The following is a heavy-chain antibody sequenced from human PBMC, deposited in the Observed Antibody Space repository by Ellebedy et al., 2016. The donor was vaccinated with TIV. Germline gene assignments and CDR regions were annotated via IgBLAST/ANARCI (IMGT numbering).Heavy chain of an antibody. J-gene: IGHJ4*02. D-gene: IGHD6-19*01. CDR2: IYSDGNT. CDR1: GFAVSSNY. V-gene: IGHV3-53*01. Sequence: PGGSLRLSCAASGFAVSSNYMTWVRQAPGRGLEWVSLIYSDGNTNYADSVRGRFTISRDNSKNTLYLQMNSLRAEDTAIYYCARDLTVAGTFQPEGNWGQGTLVTASS. CDR3: ARDLTVAGTFQPEGN.